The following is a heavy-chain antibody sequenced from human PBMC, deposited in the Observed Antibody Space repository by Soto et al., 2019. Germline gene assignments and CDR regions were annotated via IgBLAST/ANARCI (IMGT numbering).Heavy chain of an antibody. CDR3: AKSPIVVVNLYYFDY. J-gene: IGHJ4*02. Sequence: GGSLRLSCAASGFTFSSYAMSWVRQAPGKGLEWVSAISGSGGSTYYADSVKGRFTISRDNSKNTLYLQMNSLRAEDTAVYYCAKSPIVVVNLYYFDYWGQGTLVTVSS. CDR2: ISGSGGST. CDR1: GFTFSSYA. D-gene: IGHD3-22*01. V-gene: IGHV3-23*01.